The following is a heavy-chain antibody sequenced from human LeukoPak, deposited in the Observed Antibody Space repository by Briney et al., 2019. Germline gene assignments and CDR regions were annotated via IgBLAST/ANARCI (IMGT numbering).Heavy chain of an antibody. CDR2: ISGSGGST. D-gene: IGHD6-13*01. Sequence: GGSLRLSCAASGFTFSSYAMSWVRQAPGKGLEWFSAISGSGGSTYYADSVKGRFTISRDNSKNTLYLQMNSLRAEDTAVYYCAKGIAAAGRGIDYWGQGTLVTVSS. CDR1: GFTFSSYA. J-gene: IGHJ4*02. V-gene: IGHV3-23*01. CDR3: AKGIAAAGRGIDY.